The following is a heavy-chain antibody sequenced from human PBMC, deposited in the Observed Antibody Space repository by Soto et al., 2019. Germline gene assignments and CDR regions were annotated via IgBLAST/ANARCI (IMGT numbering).Heavy chain of an antibody. J-gene: IGHJ6*02. V-gene: IGHV1-69*01. CDR2: IVTSLDTT. D-gene: IGHD3-10*01. CDR3: ARWPQPRGTPAPYAVEV. Sequence: QVQLVQSGTEVKKPGSSVKVSCKASGGTFSSSGFSWVRQAPGQGLECMGVIVTSLDTTKYAQKFQARVTITADQLTSTAYMELRCLRSEDTAVYYCARWPQPRGTPAPYAVEVWCQGTRLIV. CDR1: GGTFSSSG.